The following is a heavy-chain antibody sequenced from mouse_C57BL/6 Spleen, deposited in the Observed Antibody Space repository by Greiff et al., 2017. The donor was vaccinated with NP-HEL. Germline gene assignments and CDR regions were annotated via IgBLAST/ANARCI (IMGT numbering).Heavy chain of an antibody. CDR2: IDPSDSYT. D-gene: IGHD2-3*01. Sequence: QVQLQQPGAELVMPGASVKLSCKASGYTFTSYWMHWVKQRPGQGLEWIGEIDPSDSYTNYNQKFKGKSTLTVDKSSSTAYMQLSSLTSEDSAVYYCARSIYDSPGAMDYWGQGTSVTVSS. CDR3: ARSIYDSPGAMDY. CDR1: GYTFTSYW. V-gene: IGHV1-69*01. J-gene: IGHJ4*01.